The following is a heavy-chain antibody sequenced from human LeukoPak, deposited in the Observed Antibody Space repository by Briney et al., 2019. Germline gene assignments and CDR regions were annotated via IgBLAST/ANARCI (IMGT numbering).Heavy chain of an antibody. Sequence: SQTPSLTCTVSGGSISSGDYYWSWLPQPPGKGLEWIGYIYYSGSTYYNPSLKSRVTISVDTSKNQFSLKLSSVTAADTAVYYCARERTGYYYDSSGYYAAFDIWGQGTMVTVSS. J-gene: IGHJ3*02. CDR2: IYYSGST. D-gene: IGHD3-22*01. V-gene: IGHV4-30-4*01. CDR3: ARERTGYYYDSSGYYAAFDI. CDR1: GGSISSGDYY.